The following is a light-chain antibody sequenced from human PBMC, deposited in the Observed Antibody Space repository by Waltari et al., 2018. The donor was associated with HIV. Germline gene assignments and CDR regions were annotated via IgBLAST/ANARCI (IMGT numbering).Light chain of an antibody. CDR3: SSYAMTTTVL. Sequence: QSALTQPASVSGSPGQSITISCTGTSSDVGGYTYVSWSQQHPGKAPKLIIYEVSNRPSGVSDRFSGSKSGNTASLTISGLQAEDEADYVCSSYAMTTTVLFGGGTKLTVL. CDR1: SSDVGGYTY. CDR2: EVS. J-gene: IGLJ2*01. V-gene: IGLV2-14*01.